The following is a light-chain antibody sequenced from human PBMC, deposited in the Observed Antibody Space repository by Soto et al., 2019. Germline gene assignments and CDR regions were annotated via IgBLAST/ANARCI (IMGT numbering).Light chain of an antibody. V-gene: IGLV2-14*03. CDR1: SSDVGGYNY. CDR2: DVS. J-gene: IGLJ1*01. CDR3: ISYTTSNTRQIV. Sequence: QSVLTQPASVSGSPGQSITISCTGTSSDVGGYNYVSWYQHHPGKAPKLMIYDVSNRPSGVSNRFSGSKSGNTASLTISWLQPEDEADYYCISYTTSNTRQIVFGTGTKVTVL.